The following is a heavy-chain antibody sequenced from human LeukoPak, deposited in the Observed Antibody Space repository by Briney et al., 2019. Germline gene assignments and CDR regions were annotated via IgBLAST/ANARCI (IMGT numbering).Heavy chain of an antibody. J-gene: IGHJ4*02. CDR1: GFTFGYYC. Sequence: GSLRISLAASGFTFGYYCIRWVQQASRKGLEWGSGINWNGGSTGYADSVKGRFTISRDNAKNSLYLQMNSLRAEDTALYYCARELVVGQQWFFDYWAREPWSPSPQ. CDR3: ARELVVGQQWFFDY. CDR2: INWNGGST. V-gene: IGHV3-20*03. D-gene: IGHD6-19*01.